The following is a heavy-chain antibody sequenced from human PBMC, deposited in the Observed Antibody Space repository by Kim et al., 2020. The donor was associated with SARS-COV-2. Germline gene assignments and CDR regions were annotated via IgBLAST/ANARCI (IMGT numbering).Heavy chain of an antibody. CDR1: GYTFTSYA. J-gene: IGHJ4*02. Sequence: ASVKVSCKASGYTFTSYAMNWVRQAPGQGLEWMGWINTNTGNPTYAQGFTGRFVFSLDTSVSTAYLQISSLKAEDTAVYYCARARRNMYYYDSSGPDYWGQGTLVTVSS. V-gene: IGHV7-4-1*02. D-gene: IGHD3-22*01. CDR3: ARARRNMYYYDSSGPDY. CDR2: INTNTGNP.